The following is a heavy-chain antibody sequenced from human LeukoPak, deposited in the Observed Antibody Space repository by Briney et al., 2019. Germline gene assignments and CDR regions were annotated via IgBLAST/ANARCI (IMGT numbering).Heavy chain of an antibody. Sequence: SETLSLTCTVSGGSITNHFWSWIRQSPGKGLEWIGYIYYSGSTRYNPSLKSRVTISVDTSEKQFSLNLSSVTAADTAVYYCARVAGLRYYMDAWGKGTTVTVSS. CDR3: ARVAGLRYYMDA. J-gene: IGHJ6*03. CDR2: IYYSGST. D-gene: IGHD6-13*01. V-gene: IGHV4-59*11. CDR1: GGSITNHF.